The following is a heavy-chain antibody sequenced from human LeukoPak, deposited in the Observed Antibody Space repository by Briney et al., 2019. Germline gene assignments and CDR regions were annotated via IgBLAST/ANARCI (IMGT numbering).Heavy chain of an antibody. CDR1: GFTFSSYA. D-gene: IGHD3-9*01. J-gene: IGHJ3*02. CDR3: AKDTVLRYFDWQGDAFDI. CDR2: ISGSGGST. V-gene: IGHV3-23*01. Sequence: GGSLRLSCAASGFTFSSYAMSWVRQAPGKGLERVSAISGSGGSTYYADSVKGRFTISRDNSKNTLYLQMNSLRAEDTAVYYCAKDTVLRYFDWQGDAFDIWGQGTMVTVSS.